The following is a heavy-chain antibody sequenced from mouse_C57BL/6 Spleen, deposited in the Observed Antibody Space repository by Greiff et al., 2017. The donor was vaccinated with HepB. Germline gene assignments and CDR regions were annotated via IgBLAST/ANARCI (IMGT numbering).Heavy chain of an antibody. CDR3: ASEGGDRPWFAY. CDR2: IYPGSGST. V-gene: IGHV1-55*01. Sequence: QVQLQQPGAELVKPGASVKMSCKASGYTFTSYWITWVKQRPGQGLEWIGDIYPGSGSTNYNEKFKSKATLTVDTSSSTAYMQLSSLTSEDAAVYYCASEGGDRPWFAYWGQGTLVTVSA. D-gene: IGHD3-3*01. J-gene: IGHJ3*01. CDR1: GYTFTSYW.